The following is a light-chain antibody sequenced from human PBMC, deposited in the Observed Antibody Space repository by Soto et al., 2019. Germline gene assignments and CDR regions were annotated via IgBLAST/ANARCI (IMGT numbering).Light chain of an antibody. V-gene: IGLV3-21*04. J-gene: IGLJ2*01. CDR3: QVGDSSRDRDVV. CDR2: YDS. Sequence: SYELTQPPSVSVAPGKTARITCGGNNIGSKSVHWYQQKPGQAPVLVIYYDSDRPSGIPERFSGSNSGNTATLTISRVEAGDEAYYYWQVGDSSRDRDVVFGGGTKLTVL. CDR1: NIGSKS.